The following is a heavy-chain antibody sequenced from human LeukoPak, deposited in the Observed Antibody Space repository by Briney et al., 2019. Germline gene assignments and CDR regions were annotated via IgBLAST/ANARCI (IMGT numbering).Heavy chain of an antibody. J-gene: IGHJ4*03. Sequence: PGGSLRLSCAASGFSFSIYRMNWVRQAPGKGPEWIAYIHLSGAPIHYAEPVKGRFSISRDNVNNALYLQMDNLRVEDTGVYYCARDRGYTRTNTDGYPVLDLWGQGTLVTVSS. CDR2: IHLSGAPI. D-gene: IGHD5-24*01. CDR1: GFSFSIYR. V-gene: IGHV3-48*03. CDR3: ARDRGYTRTNTDGYPVLDL.